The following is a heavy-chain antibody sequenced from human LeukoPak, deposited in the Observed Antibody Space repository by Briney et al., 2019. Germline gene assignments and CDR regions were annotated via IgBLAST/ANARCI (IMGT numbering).Heavy chain of an antibody. CDR3: VGARYYGGNSGPIDY. J-gene: IGHJ4*02. V-gene: IGHV4-4*02. D-gene: IGHD4-23*01. CDR2: IYHSGST. Sequence: PSGTLSLTCAVSGGSISSSNWWSWVRQPPGKGLEWIGEIYHSGSTNYNPSLKSRVTISVDKSKNQFSLKLSSVTAADTAVYYCVGARYYGGNSGPIDYWGQGTLVTVSS. CDR1: GGSISSSNW.